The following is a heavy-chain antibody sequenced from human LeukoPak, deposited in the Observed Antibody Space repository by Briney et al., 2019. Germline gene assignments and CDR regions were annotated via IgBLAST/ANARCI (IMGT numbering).Heavy chain of an antibody. V-gene: IGHV4-59*01. Sequence: PSETLSLTCTVSGGSISSYYWSWIRQPPGKGLEGIGYIYYSGSTNYNPSLKSRVTISVDTSKNQFSLKLSSVTAADTAVYYCARFPFTGDLDYWGQGTLVTVSS. CDR2: IYYSGST. CDR3: ARFPFTGDLDY. D-gene: IGHD3-16*01. J-gene: IGHJ4*02. CDR1: GGSISSYY.